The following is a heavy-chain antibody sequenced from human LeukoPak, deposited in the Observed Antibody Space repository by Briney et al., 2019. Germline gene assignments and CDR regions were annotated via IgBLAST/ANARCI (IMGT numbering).Heavy chain of an antibody. V-gene: IGHV4-34*01. J-gene: IGHJ3*02. CDR3: ARGRATYYDILTGYWI. CDR2: INHSGST. D-gene: IGHD3-9*01. CDR1: GGSISTYY. Sequence: SETLSLTCTVSGGSISTYYWSWIRQPPGKGLEWIGEINHSGSTNYNPSLKSQVTISVDTSKNQFSLKLSSVTAADTAVYYCARGRATYYDILTGYWIWGQGTMVTVSS.